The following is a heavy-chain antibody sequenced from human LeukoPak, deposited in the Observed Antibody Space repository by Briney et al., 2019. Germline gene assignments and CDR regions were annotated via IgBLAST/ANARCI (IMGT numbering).Heavy chain of an antibody. V-gene: IGHV3-43D*04. CDR2: ISRDGSST. CDR1: GFNFADYA. J-gene: IGHJ6*03. CDR3: AKDHDSGDYLAFYMDV. Sequence: PGGSLRLSCASSGFNFADYAMHWVRESPGKGLEWISLISRDGSSTYYGDAVKGRFTTFRDNSKNYLFLQMDSLRVDDTAFYFCAKDHDSGDYLAFYMDVWGKGTTVTVSS. D-gene: IGHD4-17*01.